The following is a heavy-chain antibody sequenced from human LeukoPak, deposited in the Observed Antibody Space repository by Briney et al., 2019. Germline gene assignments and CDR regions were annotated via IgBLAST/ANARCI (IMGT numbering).Heavy chain of an antibody. J-gene: IGHJ3*02. CDR2: ISAYNGNT. V-gene: IGHV1-18*01. D-gene: IGHD3-3*01. CDR3: ASPLTIGAFDI. CDR1: GYTFTSYG. Sequence: ASVKVSXKASGYTFTSYGISWVRQAPGQGLEWMGWISAYNGNTNYAQKLQGRVTMTTDTSTSTAYMELRSLRFDDTAVYYCASPLTIGAFDIWGQGTMVTVSS.